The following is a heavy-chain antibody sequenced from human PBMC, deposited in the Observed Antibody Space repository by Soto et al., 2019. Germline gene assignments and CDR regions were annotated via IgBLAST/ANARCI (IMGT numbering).Heavy chain of an antibody. CDR3: TTEAYDNSGSLAFDI. J-gene: IGHJ3*02. D-gene: IGHD3-22*01. V-gene: IGHV4-59*08. CDR1: GGSITNYY. Sequence: SETLSLTCTVSGGSITNYYYSWIRQPPGKGLEWIGYIFHTGTTSYNHSLKSRITLSVDTSQSQFSLKLNSVTAADTAVYYCTTEAYDNSGSLAFDIWGPGTLVT. CDR2: IFHTGTT.